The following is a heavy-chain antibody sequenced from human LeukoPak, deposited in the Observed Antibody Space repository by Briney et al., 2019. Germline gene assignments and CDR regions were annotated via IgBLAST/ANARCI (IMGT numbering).Heavy chain of an antibody. D-gene: IGHD5-18*01. CDR3: ARREYSYGIDY. CDR2: INHSGGT. V-gene: IGHV4-34*01. J-gene: IGHJ4*02. Sequence: SETLSLTCAVYGGSFSGYYWSWIRQPPGKGLEWIGEINHSGGTNYNPSLKSRVTISVDMSKNQFSLKLSSVTAADTAVYYCARREYSYGIDYWGQGTLVTVSS. CDR1: GGSFSGYY.